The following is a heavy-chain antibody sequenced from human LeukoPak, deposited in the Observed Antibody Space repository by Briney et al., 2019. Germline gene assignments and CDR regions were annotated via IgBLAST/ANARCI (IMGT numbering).Heavy chain of an antibody. V-gene: IGHV5-10-1*01. D-gene: IGHD3-10*01. CDR2: IDPSGSYT. Sequence: GESLKISCQGSGYSFTNYWITWVRQVPGKGLEWMGRIDPSGSYTNYSPSFQGHVTISADKSISTAYLQWSSLKASDTAMYYCARGSGSPDYWGQGTLVTVSS. J-gene: IGHJ4*02. CDR3: ARGSGSPDY. CDR1: GYSFTNYW.